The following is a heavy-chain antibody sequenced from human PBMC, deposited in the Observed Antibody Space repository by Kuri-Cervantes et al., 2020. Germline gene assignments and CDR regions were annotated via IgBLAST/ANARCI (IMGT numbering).Heavy chain of an antibody. V-gene: IGHV1-18*01. CDR1: GGTFSSYG. J-gene: IGHJ4*02. Sequence: ASVKVSCKASGGTFSSYGISWVRQAPGQGLEWMGWISAYNGNTYYAQKLQGRVTMTTDTSTSTAYMELRSLRSDDTAVYYCARVEDRPTYHRYFDYWGQGTLVTVSS. CDR2: ISAYNGNT. CDR3: ARVEDRPTYHRYFDY. D-gene: IGHD2-21*01.